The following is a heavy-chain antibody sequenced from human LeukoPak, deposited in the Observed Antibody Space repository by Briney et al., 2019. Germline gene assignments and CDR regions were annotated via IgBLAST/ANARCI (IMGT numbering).Heavy chain of an antibody. CDR1: GDSVSSNSAA. V-gene: IGHV6-1*01. D-gene: IGHD4-17*01. CDR2: TCYRSKWSN. J-gene: IGHJ4*02. Sequence: SQTLSLTCAISGDSVSSNSAAWNWIRQSPSRGLEWLGRTCYRSKWSNNYAVSVKTRITINSDTSKNQFALQLNSVTPEDTAVYYCARGSNDYRDYSFDYWGQGTLVTVSS. CDR3: ARGSNDYRDYSFDY.